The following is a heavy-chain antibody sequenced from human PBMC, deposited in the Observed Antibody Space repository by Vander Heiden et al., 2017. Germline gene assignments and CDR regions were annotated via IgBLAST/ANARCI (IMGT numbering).Heavy chain of an antibody. D-gene: IGHD4-17*01. V-gene: IGHV4-34*01. CDR2: INHSGST. CDR3: AHGYGDYGPNDY. Sequence: QVQLQQWGAGLLKPSETLSLTCAVYGGSFSGYYWSWIRQPPGKGLEWIGEINHSGSTNYNPSLKSRVTISVDTSKNQFSLKLSSVTAADTAVYYCAHGYGDYGPNDYWGQGTLVTVSS. J-gene: IGHJ4*02. CDR1: GGSFSGYY.